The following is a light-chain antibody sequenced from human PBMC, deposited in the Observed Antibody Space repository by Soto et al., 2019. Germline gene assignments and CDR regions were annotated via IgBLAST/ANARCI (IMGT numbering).Light chain of an antibody. J-gene: IGLJ1*01. CDR2: EVS. V-gene: IGLV2-14*01. Sequence: QSVLTQPASVSRSPGQSITISCTGTSSDVGGYSYVSWYQQHPGKAPKLMIYEVSNRPSGVSNRFSGSKSGNTASLTISGLQAEDEADYYCSSYTSSSTLVFGTGTKVT. CDR3: SSYTSSSTLV. CDR1: SSDVGGYSY.